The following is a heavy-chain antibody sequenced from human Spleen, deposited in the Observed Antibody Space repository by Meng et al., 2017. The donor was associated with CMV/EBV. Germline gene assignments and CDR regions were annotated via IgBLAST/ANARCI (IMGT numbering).Heavy chain of an antibody. V-gene: IGHV3-48*03. D-gene: IGHD3-3*01. CDR3: ARDREDMDIWSGYGR. CDR1: GFSFNSYE. CDR2: ISSSGSTI. J-gene: IGHJ4*02. Sequence: GESLKIPCAASGFSFNSYEINWVRQAPGKGLEWVSYISSSGSTIYYADSVRGRFTISRDNAKNSLYLQMKSLRAEDTAVYYCARDREDMDIWSGYGRWGQGTLVTVSS.